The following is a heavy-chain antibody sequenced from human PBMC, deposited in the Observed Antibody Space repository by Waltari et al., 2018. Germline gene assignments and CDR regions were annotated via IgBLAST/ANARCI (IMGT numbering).Heavy chain of an antibody. V-gene: IGHV4-34*01. J-gene: IGHJ3*01. CDR2: FQDSGST. Sequence: QVQLQQWGAGLLKPSETLSLTCAIYGVSFKNYHWAWIRQPPGKGLEWVGEFQDSGSTNYSPSLKSRVTISVDTSKNQFSLNLTSVTAADTAVYYCAREPEWVLPTDAFDLRSQGTMVTVSS. CDR3: AREPEWVLPTDAFDL. CDR1: GVSFKNYH. D-gene: IGHD5-12*01.